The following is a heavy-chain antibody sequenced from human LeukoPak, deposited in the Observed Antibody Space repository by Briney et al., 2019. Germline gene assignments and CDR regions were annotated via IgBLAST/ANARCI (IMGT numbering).Heavy chain of an antibody. Sequence: PSETLSLTCTVSGVSFSSYYWSWIRQAPGKGLEWIGYIYHRGSTNYNPSLKSRVTISVDTSKNQFSLKLSSVPAADTAEYYCARVGSGYTFDYWGQGTLVTVSS. CDR2: IYHRGST. J-gene: IGHJ4*02. D-gene: IGHD3-22*01. CDR1: GVSFSSYY. CDR3: ARVGSGYTFDY. V-gene: IGHV4-59*01.